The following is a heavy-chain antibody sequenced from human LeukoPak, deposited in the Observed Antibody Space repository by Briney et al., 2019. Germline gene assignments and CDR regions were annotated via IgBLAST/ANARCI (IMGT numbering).Heavy chain of an antibody. J-gene: IGHJ4*02. D-gene: IGHD3-3*01. Sequence: SETLSLTCAVYGGSFSGYYWSWIRQPPGKGLEWIGETNHSGSTNYNPSLKSRVTISVDTSKNQFSLKLSSVTAADTAVYYCARGRRANDFWSGYYKSWGQGTLVTVSS. CDR3: ARGRRANDFWSGYYKS. CDR2: TNHSGST. CDR1: GGSFSGYY. V-gene: IGHV4-34*01.